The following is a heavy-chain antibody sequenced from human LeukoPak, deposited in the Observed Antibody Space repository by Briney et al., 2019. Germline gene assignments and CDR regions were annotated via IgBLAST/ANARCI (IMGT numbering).Heavy chain of an antibody. Sequence: GGPLRLSCAASGFTFTTYGLHWVRQAPGKGLEWVAAIASNGGSEYYADSVKGRFTISRDNSKNTLFLQMNSLRPDDTAVYYCAKRGHYSINWYHYFDYWGQGTLVTVSS. D-gene: IGHD6-13*01. V-gene: IGHV3-30*18. J-gene: IGHJ4*02. CDR1: GFTFTTYG. CDR3: AKRGHYSINWYHYFDY. CDR2: IASNGGSE.